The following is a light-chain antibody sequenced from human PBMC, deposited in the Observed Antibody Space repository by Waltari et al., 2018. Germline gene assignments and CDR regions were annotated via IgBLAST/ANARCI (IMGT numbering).Light chain of an antibody. J-gene: IGKJ1*01. Sequence: DIVMTQSPFSLPVTPGEPASISSRSSQSLMHRNGHNYLDWYLQKPGQSPQLLIYLGSNRASGVPDRFSASGSGTDFTLKISRVEAEDVGVYYCMQSLLALRTFGQGTKVEIK. V-gene: IGKV2-28*01. CDR3: MQSLLALRT. CDR2: LGS. CDR1: QSLMHRNGHNY.